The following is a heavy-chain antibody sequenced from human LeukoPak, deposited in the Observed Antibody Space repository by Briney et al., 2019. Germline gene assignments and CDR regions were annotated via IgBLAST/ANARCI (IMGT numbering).Heavy chain of an antibody. CDR1: GFTFSSYS. V-gene: IGHV3-21*01. J-gene: IGHJ4*02. Sequence: GGSLRPSCAASGFTFSSYSMNWVRQAPGKGLEWVSSISSSSSTIYYADSVKGRFTISRDNAKNSLYLQMNSLRAEDTAVYYCARARSPGHFDYWGQGTLVTVSS. D-gene: IGHD1-14*01. CDR2: ISSSSSTI. CDR3: ARARSPGHFDY.